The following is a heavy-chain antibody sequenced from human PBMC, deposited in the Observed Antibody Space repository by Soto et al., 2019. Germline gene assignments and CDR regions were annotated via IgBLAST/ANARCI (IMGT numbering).Heavy chain of an antibody. CDR2: IWYDGSNK. D-gene: IGHD5-18*01. Sequence: GGSLRLSCAASGFTFSSYGMHWVRQAPGKGLEWVAVIWYDGSNKYYADSVKGRFTISRDNSKNTLYLQMNSLRAEDTAVYYCARDADVDTAIYDYFDYWGQGTLVTVSS. CDR1: GFTFSSYG. J-gene: IGHJ4*02. CDR3: ARDADVDTAIYDYFDY. V-gene: IGHV3-33*01.